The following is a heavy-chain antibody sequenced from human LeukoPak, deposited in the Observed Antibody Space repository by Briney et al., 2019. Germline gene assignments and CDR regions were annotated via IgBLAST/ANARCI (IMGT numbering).Heavy chain of an antibody. CDR3: ARLSLSGGWFDP. CDR2: IYYSGST. J-gene: IGHJ5*02. CDR1: GDSISTSSSY. V-gene: IGHV4-39*01. D-gene: IGHD3-16*01. Sequence: SETLSLTCSVSGDSISTSSSYWGWIRQPPGKGLEWIGSIYYSGSTYYNTSLKSRVTISVDTSNNQFSLRLRSVTAADTAVYYCARLSLSGGWFDPWGQGTQVTVSS.